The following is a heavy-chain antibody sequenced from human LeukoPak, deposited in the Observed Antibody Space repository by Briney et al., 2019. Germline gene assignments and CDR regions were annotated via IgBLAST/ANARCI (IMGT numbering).Heavy chain of an antibody. V-gene: IGHV3-7*01. CDR1: GLTFSRYW. J-gene: IGHJ3*02. D-gene: IGHD2-15*01. CDR3: ARDYDYFSGHNLDAYDI. Sequence: PGGSLSLSCVASGLTFSRYWMTWVRQAPGKALEWVANIKEDGSAKSYVDSVKGRFTISRDNAKNSLYLQMDSLRVEDTAVYYCARDYDYFSGHNLDAYDIWSQGTTVTVSS. CDR2: IKEDGSAK.